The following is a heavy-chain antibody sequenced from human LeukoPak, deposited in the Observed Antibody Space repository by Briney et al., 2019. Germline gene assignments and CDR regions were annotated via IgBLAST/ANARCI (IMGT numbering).Heavy chain of an antibody. V-gene: IGHV3-30*18. CDR3: AKDSPSGSYSNGVDY. CDR1: GFTFSSYG. Sequence: GRSLRLSCAASGFTFSSYGMHWVRQARGKGLEWVAVISYDGSNKYYADSVKGRFTISRDNSKNTLYLQMNSLRAEDTAVYYCAKDSPSGSYSNGVDYWGQGTLVTVSS. J-gene: IGHJ4*02. D-gene: IGHD1-26*01. CDR2: ISYDGSNK.